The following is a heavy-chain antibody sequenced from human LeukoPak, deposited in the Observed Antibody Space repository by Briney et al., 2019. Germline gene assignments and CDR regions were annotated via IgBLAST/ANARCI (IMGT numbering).Heavy chain of an antibody. D-gene: IGHD2-2*01. J-gene: IGHJ5*02. CDR3: VKVDCPHTSCHRLES. CDR1: GFTFSSYN. CDR2: IQNDGSNK. V-gene: IGHV3-30*02. Sequence: PGGSLRLSCAASGFTFSSYNMHWVRQAPGKGLEWVAFIQNDGSNKVYVDSVKGRFTVSRDNSKNTLYLHMSSLRPEDTAVFYCVKVDCPHTSCHRLESWGQGTLVTVSS.